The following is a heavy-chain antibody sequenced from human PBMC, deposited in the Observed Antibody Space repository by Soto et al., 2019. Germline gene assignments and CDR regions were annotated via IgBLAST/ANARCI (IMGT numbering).Heavy chain of an antibody. Sequence: GGSLRLSCAASGFTFSSYAMHWVRQAPGKGLEWVAVISYDGSNKYYADSVKGRFTISRDNSKNTLYLQMNSLRAEDTAVYYCASPLGDYYYYYGMDVWGQGTTVTVSS. CDR1: GFTFSSYA. V-gene: IGHV3-30*04. D-gene: IGHD3-16*01. J-gene: IGHJ6*02. CDR3: ASPLGDYYYYYGMDV. CDR2: ISYDGSNK.